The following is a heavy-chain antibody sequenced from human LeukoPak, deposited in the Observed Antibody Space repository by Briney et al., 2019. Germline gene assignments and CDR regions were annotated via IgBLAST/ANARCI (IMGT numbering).Heavy chain of an antibody. CDR3: ARELPPYYYGSGNYIGVIDY. Sequence: SVKVSCKASGGTFSSYAISWVRQAPGQGLEWTGGIIPIFGTANYAQKFQGRVTITADESTSTAYMELSSLRSEDTAVYYCARELPPYYYGSGNYIGVIDYWGQGTLVTVSS. CDR1: GGTFSSYA. V-gene: IGHV1-69*13. CDR2: IIPIFGTA. D-gene: IGHD3-10*01. J-gene: IGHJ4*02.